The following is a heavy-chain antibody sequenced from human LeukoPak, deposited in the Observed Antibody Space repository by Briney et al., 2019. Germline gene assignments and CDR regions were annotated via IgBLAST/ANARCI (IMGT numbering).Heavy chain of an antibody. CDR3: ARLLGYCSSTSCSGYFDY. J-gene: IGHJ4*02. D-gene: IGHD2-2*01. CDR1: GFTFSSYS. CDR2: ISSSSSYI. Sequence: GGSLRLSCAASGFTFSSYSMNWVRQAPGKGLEWVSSISSSSSYIYYADSVKGRFTISRDNAKNSLYLQMNSLRAEDTAVYYCARLLGYCSSTSCSGYFDYWGQGTLVTVSS. V-gene: IGHV3-21*01.